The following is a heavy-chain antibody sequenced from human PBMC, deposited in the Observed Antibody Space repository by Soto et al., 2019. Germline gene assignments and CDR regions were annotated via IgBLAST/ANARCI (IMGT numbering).Heavy chain of an antibody. V-gene: IGHV3-73*01. CDR1: GFTFSGSA. D-gene: IGHD1-26*01. J-gene: IGHJ4*02. Sequence: PGGSVRLSCAASGFTFSGSAMHWFRQSSGKGLEWIGLIRSKTNNYATIYGASVRGRFIISRDDSKNTAYLQMNSLKTEDTAVYYCSRPEALSGPTAYWGPGTLVTVSS. CDR3: SRPEALSGPTAY. CDR2: IRSKTNNYAT.